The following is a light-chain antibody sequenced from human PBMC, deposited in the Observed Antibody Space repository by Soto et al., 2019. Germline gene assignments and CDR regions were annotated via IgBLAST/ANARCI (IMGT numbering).Light chain of an antibody. CDR3: QQRSSWRT. V-gene: IGKV3-11*01. Sequence: EIVLTQSPGALSFSPGGGCTRSCRASQNVSIYLAWYQQRPGQSPRLLIYDTSIRATGIPARFSGSGSGTDFTLTISSLEPEDFAVYYCQQRSSWRTFGQGTKVDIK. J-gene: IGKJ1*01. CDR1: QNVSIY. CDR2: DTS.